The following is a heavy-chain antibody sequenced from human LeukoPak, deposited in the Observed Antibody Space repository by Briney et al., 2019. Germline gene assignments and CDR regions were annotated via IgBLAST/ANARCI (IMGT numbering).Heavy chain of an antibody. Sequence: KPGGSLRLSCAASGFTFSNAWVSWVRQAPGKGLEWVGRIKSKTDGGTTEYAAPVKGRFTISRDDSKNTLYLQMNSLKTADTAVYYCSTRYYISNTWYGAFDIWGQGTMVTVSS. CDR3: STRYYISNTWYGAFDI. CDR2: IKSKTDGGTT. V-gene: IGHV3-15*01. CDR1: GFTFSNAW. D-gene: IGHD2-2*01. J-gene: IGHJ3*02.